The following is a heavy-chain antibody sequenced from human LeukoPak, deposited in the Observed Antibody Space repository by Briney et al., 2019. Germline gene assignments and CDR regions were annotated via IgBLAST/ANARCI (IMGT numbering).Heavy chain of an antibody. D-gene: IGHD1-26*01. J-gene: IGHJ4*02. CDR3: ARVRWNSGSYHFDY. CDR2: IIPIFGIA. V-gene: IGHV1-69*04. CDR1: GGTFSSYA. Sequence: GASVKVSCKASGGTFSSYAISWVRQAPGQGLEWMGRIIPIFGIANYAQKFQGRVTITADKSTSTAYMEQSSLRSEDTAVYYCARVRWNSGSYHFDYWGQGTLVTVSS.